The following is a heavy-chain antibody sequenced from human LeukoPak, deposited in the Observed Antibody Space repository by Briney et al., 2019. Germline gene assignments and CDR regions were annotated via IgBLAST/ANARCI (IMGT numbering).Heavy chain of an antibody. Sequence: SETLSLTCAVSGVSISSGGSSWSWVRQPPGKGLEWIGEIYHSGSTNYNPSLKSRVTISVDKSKNQFSLKLSSVTAADTAVYYCARQYFNYYGMDVWGQGTTVTVSS. CDR2: IYHSGST. J-gene: IGHJ6*02. D-gene: IGHD3-9*01. CDR1: GVSISSGGS. V-gene: IGHV4-4*02. CDR3: ARQYFNYYGMDV.